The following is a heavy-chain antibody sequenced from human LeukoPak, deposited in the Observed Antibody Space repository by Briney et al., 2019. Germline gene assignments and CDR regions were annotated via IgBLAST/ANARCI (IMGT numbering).Heavy chain of an antibody. CDR1: GYTFTGYY. D-gene: IGHD2-2*01. Sequence: GASVKVSCKASGYTFTGYYMHWVRQAPGQGLEWMGWINPNSGGTNYAQKFQGRVTMTRDTSISTAYMELSRLRSDDTAVYYCARTIVVPAARYYYYYMEVWGKGTTVTVSS. V-gene: IGHV1-2*02. J-gene: IGHJ6*03. CDR2: INPNSGGT. CDR3: ARTIVVPAARYYYYYMEV.